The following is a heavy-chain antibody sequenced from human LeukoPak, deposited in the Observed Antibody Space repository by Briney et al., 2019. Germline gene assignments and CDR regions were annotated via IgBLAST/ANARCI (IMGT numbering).Heavy chain of an antibody. J-gene: IGHJ4*02. Sequence: GGSLRLSCAASGFSFSIYWMTWVRQAPGKGLEWVANIKEDGSEKYYVDSVKGRFTISRDNAKTSLYLQMNSLRAEDTAVYYCARDLDDYWGQGTLVTVSS. D-gene: IGHD3-9*01. CDR2: IKEDGSEK. V-gene: IGHV3-7*01. CDR1: GFSFSIYW. CDR3: ARDLDDY.